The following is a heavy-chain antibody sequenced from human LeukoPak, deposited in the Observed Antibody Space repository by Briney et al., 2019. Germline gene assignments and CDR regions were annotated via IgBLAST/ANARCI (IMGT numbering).Heavy chain of an antibody. J-gene: IGHJ4*02. Sequence: GGSLRLSCAASGFTFSSYAMSWVRQAPGKGLEWVSAISGSGGSTYYADSVKGRFTISRGNSKNTTYLQMNSLRVEDTAVYFCAKDLNSDYYDSRGYYAYFDYWGQGTLVTASS. CDR3: AKDLNSDYYDSRGYYAYFDY. CDR2: ISGSGGST. D-gene: IGHD3-22*01. V-gene: IGHV3-23*01. CDR1: GFTFSSYA.